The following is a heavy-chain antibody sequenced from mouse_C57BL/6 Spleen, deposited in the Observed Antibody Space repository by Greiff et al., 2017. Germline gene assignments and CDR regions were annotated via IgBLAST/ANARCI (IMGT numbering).Heavy chain of an antibody. CDR3: TREGGRDY. V-gene: IGHV1-15*01. CDR2: IDPETGGT. J-gene: IGHJ2*01. D-gene: IGHD1-1*02. CDR1: GYTFTDYE. Sequence: VKLVESGAELVRPGASVTLSCKASGYTFTDYEMHWVKQTPVHGLEWIGAIDPETGGTAYNQKFKGKAILTADKSSSTAYMELRSLTSEDSAVYYCTREGGRDYWGQGTTRTVSS.